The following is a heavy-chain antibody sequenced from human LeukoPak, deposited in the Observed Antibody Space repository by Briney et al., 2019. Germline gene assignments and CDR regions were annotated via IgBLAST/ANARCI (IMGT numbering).Heavy chain of an antibody. CDR1: GFTFSSYA. CDR2: ISRAGDRT. Sequence: PGGSLRLSCAASGFTFSSYAMGWVRQAPGKGLEWVSSISRAGDRTYYEDSVKGRFTISRDNSRNTMYLQMDSLRAEDTAVYYCARGESFAFDVWGQGTMVTVSS. CDR3: ARGESFAFDV. V-gene: IGHV3-23*01. J-gene: IGHJ3*01.